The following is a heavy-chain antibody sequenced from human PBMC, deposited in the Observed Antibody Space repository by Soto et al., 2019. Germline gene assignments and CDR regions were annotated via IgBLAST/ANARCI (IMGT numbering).Heavy chain of an antibody. CDR3: ARVCGGDCHNGMDV. Sequence: SETLSLTCTVSGGSISSSCYYWGWIRQPPGKGLEWIGTIYYSGSTYYNPSLKSRVTISVDTSKNQFSLKLSSVTAADTAVYNCARVCGGDCHNGMDVSGQGTTVT. J-gene: IGHJ6*02. CDR1: GGSISSSCYY. CDR2: IYYSGST. V-gene: IGHV4-39*01. D-gene: IGHD2-21*02.